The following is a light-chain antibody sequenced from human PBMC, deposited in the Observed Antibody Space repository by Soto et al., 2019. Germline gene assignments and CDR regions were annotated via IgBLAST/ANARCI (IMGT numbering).Light chain of an antibody. J-gene: IGLJ2*01. Sequence: QSALTQPASVSGSPGQSITISCTGTSSDVGRYKLVSLYQQHPGKAPKLMIYDVSNRPSGVSNRFSGSKSGNTASLTISGLQAEDEADYYCSSYTTSTTLIFGGGTQLTVL. CDR1: SSDVGRYKL. CDR2: DVS. CDR3: SSYTTSTTLI. V-gene: IGLV2-14*03.